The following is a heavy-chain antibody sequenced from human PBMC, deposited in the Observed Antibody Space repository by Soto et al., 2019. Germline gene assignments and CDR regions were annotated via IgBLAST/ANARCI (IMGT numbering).Heavy chain of an antibody. CDR1: GYTFTTHY. V-gene: IGHV1-46*03. CDR3: ARGHDLPYYYCGLDV. J-gene: IGHJ6*02. CDR2: IDPRSGSA. Sequence: QVQLVQSGAEVKKPGASVKVSCKASGYTFTTHYIHWVRQAPGQGPEWMGIIDPRSGSAGYAQRFQVSVTMTRDTPTSTFYMELSSLRSADTAVYYCARGHDLPYYYCGLDVWGQGTTVTVSS. D-gene: IGHD3-3*01.